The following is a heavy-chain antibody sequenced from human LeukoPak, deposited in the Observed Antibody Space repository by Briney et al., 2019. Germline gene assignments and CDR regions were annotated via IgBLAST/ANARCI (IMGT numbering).Heavy chain of an antibody. D-gene: IGHD5-18*01. CDR2: IYYSGST. J-gene: IGHJ4*02. Sequence: SETLSLTCTVSGGSISSSSYYWGWIRQPPEKGLEWIGSIYYSGSTYYNPSLKSRVTISVDTSKNQFSLKLSSVTAADTAVYYCARHIHAALTYNLGYSYEDVSDYWGQGTLVTVSS. CDR1: GGSISSSSYY. CDR3: ARHIHAALTYNLGYSYEDVSDY. V-gene: IGHV4-39*01.